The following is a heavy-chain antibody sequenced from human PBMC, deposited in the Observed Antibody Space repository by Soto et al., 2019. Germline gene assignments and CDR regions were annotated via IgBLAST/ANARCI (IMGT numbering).Heavy chain of an antibody. CDR3: ARGAGVPYFYYYYYMDV. J-gene: IGHJ6*03. Sequence: ASETLSLTCTVSGGSISRYYWSWIRQPPGKGLEWIGYIYYSGSTNYNPSLKSRVTISVDTSKNQFSLKLSSVTAADTAVYYCARGAGVPYFYYYYYMDVWGKGTTVTVSS. CDR2: IYYSGST. CDR1: GGSISRYY. V-gene: IGHV4-59*01. D-gene: IGHD3-9*01.